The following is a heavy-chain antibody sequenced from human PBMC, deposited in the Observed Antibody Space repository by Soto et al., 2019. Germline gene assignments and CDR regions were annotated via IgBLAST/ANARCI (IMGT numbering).Heavy chain of an antibody. CDR3: AREDLLLVPGAFDV. D-gene: IGHD2-2*01. CDR1: GYTFTNYG. J-gene: IGHJ3*01. Sequence: QVQLVQSGPEVEKPGASVKVSCRASGYTFTNYGISWVRQAPGQGLEWLGWVSPYNGNTNYVEKLQGRVTMTTDTSTTTAFMELRNLRSDDTAVDYCAREDLLLVPGAFDVWGQGTMVTVSS. CDR2: VSPYNGNT. V-gene: IGHV1-18*01.